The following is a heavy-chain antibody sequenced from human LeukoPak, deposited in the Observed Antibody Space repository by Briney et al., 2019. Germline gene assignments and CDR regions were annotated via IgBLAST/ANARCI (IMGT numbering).Heavy chain of an antibody. CDR3: ARDLLEPEDSGSKLRDY. D-gene: IGHD1-26*01. J-gene: IGHJ4*02. V-gene: IGHV1-24*01. CDR2: FDPEDGET. CDR1: GYTLTELS. Sequence: ASVKVSCKFSGYTLTELSMHWVRQAPGKGLEWMGGFDPEDGETIYAQKFQGRVTMTEDTSTDTAYMELSRLRSDDTAVYYCARDLLEPEDSGSKLRDYWGQGTLVTVSS.